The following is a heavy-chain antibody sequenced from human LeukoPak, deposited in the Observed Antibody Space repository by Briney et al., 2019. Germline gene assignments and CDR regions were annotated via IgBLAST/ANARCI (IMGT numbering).Heavy chain of an antibody. CDR1: GGTFSSYA. CDR2: IIPILGIA. V-gene: IGHV1-69*04. Sequence: ASVKVSCKASGGTFSSYAISWVRQAPGQGLEWMGRIIPILGIANYAQKFQGRVTITADKSTSTAYMELSSLRSEDTAVYCCARWSGYYSAFDYWGQGTLVTVSS. CDR3: ARWSGYYSAFDY. J-gene: IGHJ4*02. D-gene: IGHD3-3*01.